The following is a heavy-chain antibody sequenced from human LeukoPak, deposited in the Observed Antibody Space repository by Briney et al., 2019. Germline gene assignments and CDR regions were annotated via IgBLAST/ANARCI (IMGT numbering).Heavy chain of an antibody. CDR1: GFIFNNSA. CDR2: IQYDGSSK. Sequence: TGGSLRLSCAASGFIFNNSAVHWVRQAPGKGLEWVAFIQYDGSSKDYADSVRGRFTISRDNSKNTVYPQMNSLRPEDTAMYYCAKDYSGKYTSDYWGQGVLVTVSS. V-gene: IGHV3-30*02. J-gene: IGHJ4*02. CDR3: AKDYSGKYTSDY. D-gene: IGHD1-26*01.